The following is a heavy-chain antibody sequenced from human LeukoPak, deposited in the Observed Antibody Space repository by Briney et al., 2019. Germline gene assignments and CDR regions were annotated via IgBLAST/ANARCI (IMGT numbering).Heavy chain of an antibody. J-gene: IGHJ4*02. CDR2: INWNGGST. CDR3: AREGSGYYDY. CDR1: GFTFSSYS. V-gene: IGHV3-20*04. D-gene: IGHD3-9*01. Sequence: GGSLRLSCAASGFTFSSYSMSWVRQAPGKGLEWVSGINWNGGSTGYADSVKGRFTISRDNAKNSLYLQMNSLRAEDTALYYCAREGSGYYDYWGQGTLVTVSS.